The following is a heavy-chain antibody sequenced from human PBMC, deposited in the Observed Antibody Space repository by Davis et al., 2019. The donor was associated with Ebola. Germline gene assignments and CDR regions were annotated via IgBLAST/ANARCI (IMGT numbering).Heavy chain of an antibody. CDR2: FGTGADT. CDR3: VKDTSDIWFDI. V-gene: IGHV3-23*01. Sequence: GESLKISCAASEFVFSSYVMSWVRQAPGKGLEWVSTFGTGADTYYADSVKGRFAISRDNSKNTLYLQMNSLRVEDTAIYYCVKDTSDIWFDIWGQGTMVTVSS. D-gene: IGHD3-9*01. J-gene: IGHJ3*02. CDR1: EFVFSSYV.